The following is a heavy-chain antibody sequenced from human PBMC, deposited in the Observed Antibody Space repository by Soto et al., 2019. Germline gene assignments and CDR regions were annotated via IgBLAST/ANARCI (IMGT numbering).Heavy chain of an antibody. CDR3: AKTVGATKLEDY. CDR1: GFNFTNHV. Sequence: EVQVLESGGALVYPTGSLRLSCSASGFNFTNHVINWVRQAPGKGLEWVSSIRNRDDGGFYADSVRGRFIVSRDISTNSVFLQMNFLRVEDTAIYSCAKTVGATKLEDYWGQGTLVTVSS. D-gene: IGHD1-26*01. V-gene: IGHV3-23*01. CDR2: IRNRDDGG. J-gene: IGHJ4*02.